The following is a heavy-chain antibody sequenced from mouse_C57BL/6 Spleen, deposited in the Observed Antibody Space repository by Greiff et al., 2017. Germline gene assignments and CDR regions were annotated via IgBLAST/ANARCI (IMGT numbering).Heavy chain of an antibody. V-gene: IGHV3-6*01. Sequence: EVQVVESGPGLVKPSQSLSLTCSVSGYSITSGYYWNWIRQLPGNLLEWMGYISYDGSNNYNPSLKSRIAITRDTSKNKFFLKLNSVTTEDTATYYCARGEGAMDYWGQGTSVTVSS. CDR1: GYSITSGYY. CDR2: ISYDGSN. J-gene: IGHJ4*01. CDR3: ARGEGAMDY.